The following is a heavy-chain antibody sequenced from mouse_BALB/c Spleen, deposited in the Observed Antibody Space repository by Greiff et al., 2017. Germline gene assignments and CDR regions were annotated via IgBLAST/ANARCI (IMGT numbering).Heavy chain of an antibody. CDR2: IDPFNGGT. D-gene: IGHD2-4*01. CDR3: ALITTNYYAMDY. J-gene: IGHJ4*01. V-gene: IGHV1S135*01. CDR1: GYSFTSYY. Sequence: EVQRVESGPELMKPGASVKISCKASGYSFTSYYMHWVKQSHGKSLEWIGYIDPFNGGTSYNQKFKGKATFTVDKSSSTAYMHLSSLTSEDSAVYYCALITTNYYAMDYWGQGTSVTVSS.